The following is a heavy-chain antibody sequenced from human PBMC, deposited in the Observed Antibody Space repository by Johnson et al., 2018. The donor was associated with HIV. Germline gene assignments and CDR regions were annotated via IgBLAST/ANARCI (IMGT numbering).Heavy chain of an antibody. CDR3: AKDLIELQGAFDI. J-gene: IGHJ3*02. CDR1: GFTVSSNY. V-gene: IGHV3-66*01. Sequence: VQLVESGGGVVQPGRSLRLSCAASGFTVSSNYMSWVRQAPGKGLESVSVVYSGGTTHYADSVKGRFTISRDNSKNTLYLQMNSLRAEDTAVYYCAKDLIELQGAFDIWGQGTMVTVSS. CDR2: VYSGGTT. D-gene: IGHD1-26*01.